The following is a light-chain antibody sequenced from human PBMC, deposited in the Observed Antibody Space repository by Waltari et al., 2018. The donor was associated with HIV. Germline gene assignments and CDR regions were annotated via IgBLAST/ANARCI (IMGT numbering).Light chain of an antibody. Sequence: QSALPPPPSASRSPGHSVNIPCTGTCSHPRGHNYVSWYQQHPGKAPKHMIYEGRKRASGVPDRFSASKSGNTASLTVSGLQAEDEADYYCGSYAGSNNWVFGGGTKLTVL. J-gene: IGLJ2*01. CDR3: GSYAGSNNWV. V-gene: IGLV2-8*02. CDR1: CSHPRGHNY. CDR2: EGR.